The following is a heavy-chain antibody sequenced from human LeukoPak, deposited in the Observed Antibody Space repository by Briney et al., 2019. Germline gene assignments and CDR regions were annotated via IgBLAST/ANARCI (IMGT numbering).Heavy chain of an antibody. CDR3: ARVGATYDAFDI. J-gene: IGHJ3*02. D-gene: IGHD1-26*01. CDR2: IYYSGST. V-gene: IGHV4-61*01. CDR1: GGSVSSGSYY. Sequence: SETLSLTCTVSGGSVSSGSYYWSWIRQPPGKGLEWVGYIYYSGSTNYNPSLKSRVTISVDTSKNQFSLKLSSVTAADTAVYYCARVGATYDAFDIWGQGTMVTVSS.